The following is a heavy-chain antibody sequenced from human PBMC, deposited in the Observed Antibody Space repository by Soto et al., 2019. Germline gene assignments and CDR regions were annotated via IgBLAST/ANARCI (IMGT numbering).Heavy chain of an antibody. D-gene: IGHD4-17*01. V-gene: IGHV3-30*03. J-gene: IGHJ6*02. CDR2: ISYDGSNK. CDR1: GFTFSSYG. Sequence: GGSLRLSCAASGFTFSSYGTHWVRQAPGKGLEWVAVISYDGSNKYYADSVKGRFTISRDNSKNTLYLQMNSLRSEDTAVYYCARDSWYGDSKGTLDRFYYGMDVWGQGTTVTVSS. CDR3: ARDSWYGDSKGTLDRFYYGMDV.